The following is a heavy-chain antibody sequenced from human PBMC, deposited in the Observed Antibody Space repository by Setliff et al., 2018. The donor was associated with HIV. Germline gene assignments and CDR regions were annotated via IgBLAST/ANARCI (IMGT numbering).Heavy chain of an antibody. CDR3: ARHPREETQRNYKFDS. Sequence: SETLSLTCTVSGDSIGDYYWSWIRQPAGKGLEWIGEINHSGSTNYNPSLKSRVTLSADTSKNQLSLSLTSVTATDTAMYYCARHPREETQRNYKFDSWGQGTLVTVSS. CDR1: GDSIGDYY. CDR2: INHSGST. D-gene: IGHD1-7*01. J-gene: IGHJ4*02. V-gene: IGHV4-34*01.